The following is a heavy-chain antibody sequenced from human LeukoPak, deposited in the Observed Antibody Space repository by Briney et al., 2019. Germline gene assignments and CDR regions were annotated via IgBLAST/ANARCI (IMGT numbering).Heavy chain of an antibody. CDR2: IFPGDSDT. J-gene: IGHJ4*02. CDR1: GYSFTSYW. Sequence: GESLKISCKGSGYSFTSYWIAWVRQMPGKGLEWMGIIFPGDSDTRYSPSFQGQVTISADKTISTAYLQWSSLKASDTAMYYCARLSDPPGLRWSDYWGQGTLVTVSS. CDR3: ARLSDPPGLRWSDY. D-gene: IGHD4-23*01. V-gene: IGHV5-51*01.